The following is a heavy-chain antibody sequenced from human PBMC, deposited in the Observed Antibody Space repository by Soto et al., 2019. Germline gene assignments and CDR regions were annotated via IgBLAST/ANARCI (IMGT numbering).Heavy chain of an antibody. Sequence: GGSLRLSCAASGFTFSSYGMHWVRQAPGKGLEWVAVISYDGSNKYYADSVKGRFTISRDNSKNTLYLQMNSLRAEDTAVYYCSSSRSDFRHDVLTCWGQGTLVLVSA. J-gene: IGHJ4*02. CDR1: GFTFSSYG. V-gene: IGHV3-30*03. CDR3: SSSRSDFRHDVLTC. CDR2: ISYDGSNK. D-gene: IGHD2-8*01.